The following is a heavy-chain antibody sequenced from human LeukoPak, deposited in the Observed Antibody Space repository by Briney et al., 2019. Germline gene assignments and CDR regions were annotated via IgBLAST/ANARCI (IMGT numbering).Heavy chain of an antibody. Sequence: PGGSLRLSCAASGFTCSSYGMHWVRQAPGKGLEWVAVISYDGSNKYYADSVKGRFTISRDNSKNTLYLQMNSLRAEDTAVYYCAKAPWLRPGTLDYWGQGTLVTVSS. J-gene: IGHJ4*02. V-gene: IGHV3-30*18. D-gene: IGHD5-12*01. CDR1: GFTCSSYG. CDR3: AKAPWLRPGTLDY. CDR2: ISYDGSNK.